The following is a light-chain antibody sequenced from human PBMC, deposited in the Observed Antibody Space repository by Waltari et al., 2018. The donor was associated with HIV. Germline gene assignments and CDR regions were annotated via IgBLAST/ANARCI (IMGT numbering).Light chain of an antibody. J-gene: IGKJ4*01. V-gene: IGKV3-11*01. CDR1: QGVRGL. CDR2: DAS. Sequence: EIVLTQSPATLSLSPGERATLSCRASQGVRGLLAWYQQKPGQAPRLLIYDASNRATCIPARFSGSGSATDFTLTISSLEPEDFAVYYCQQRSAWPLTFGGGTKVEIK. CDR3: QQRSAWPLT.